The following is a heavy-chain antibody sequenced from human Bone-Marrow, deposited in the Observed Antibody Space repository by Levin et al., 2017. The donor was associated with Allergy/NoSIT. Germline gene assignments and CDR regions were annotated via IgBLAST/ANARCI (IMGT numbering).Heavy chain of an antibody. V-gene: IGHV3-9*01. CDR1: GFTFDDYA. Sequence: PGGSLRLSCAASGFTFDDYAMHWVRQAPGKGLEWVSGISWNSGSIGYADSVKGRFTISRDNAKNSLYLQMNSLRAEDTALYYCAKGITGTTEYYFDYWGQGTLVTVSS. D-gene: IGHD1-7*01. CDR2: ISWNSGSI. CDR3: AKGITGTTEYYFDY. J-gene: IGHJ4*02.